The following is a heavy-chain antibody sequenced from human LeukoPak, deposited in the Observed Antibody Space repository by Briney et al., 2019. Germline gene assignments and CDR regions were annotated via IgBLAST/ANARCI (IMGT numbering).Heavy chain of an antibody. J-gene: IGHJ4*02. CDR3: ARQGTYSSAIGMGY. Sequence: ASVKVSCKASGGTFSIYAISWVRQAPGQGLEWMGGIIPIFGTANYAQKFQGRVTITADESTSTAYMELSSLRSEDTAVYYCARQGTYSSAIGMGYWGQGTLVTVSS. V-gene: IGHV1-69*13. CDR1: GGTFSIYA. CDR2: IIPIFGTA. D-gene: IGHD6-19*01.